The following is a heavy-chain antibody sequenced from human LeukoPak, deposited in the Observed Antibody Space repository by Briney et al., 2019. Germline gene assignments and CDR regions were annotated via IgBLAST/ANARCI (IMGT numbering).Heavy chain of an antibody. CDR3: AKEPLWFGELFIYFDY. D-gene: IGHD3-10*01. V-gene: IGHV3-23*01. CDR1: GFIFSSYA. CDR2: ISGGAYRT. Sequence: PGGSLRLSCAASGFIFSSYAMSWVRQAPGLGLEWVSGISGGAYRTYYADSVKGRFTISRDNSKNTLYLQMNSLRAEDTAVYYCAKEPLWFGELFIYFDYWGQGTLVTVSS. J-gene: IGHJ4*02.